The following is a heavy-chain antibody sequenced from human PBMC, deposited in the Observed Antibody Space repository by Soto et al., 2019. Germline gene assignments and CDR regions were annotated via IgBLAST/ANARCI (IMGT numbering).Heavy chain of an antibody. V-gene: IGHV4-4*02. D-gene: IGHD1-26*01. Sequence: SETLSLTCAVSGGSISSNNWCCCLRPPRGKGLEWIEEIYRSGSTNYNPSLKSRVTISVDKSKKLFSLKLTAVAAEDTAVYYCASAAATGHYYYFGMGGQGTVVTVS. J-gene: IGHJ1*01. CDR2: IYRSGST. CDR1: GGSISSNNW. CDR3: ASAAATGHYYYFGM.